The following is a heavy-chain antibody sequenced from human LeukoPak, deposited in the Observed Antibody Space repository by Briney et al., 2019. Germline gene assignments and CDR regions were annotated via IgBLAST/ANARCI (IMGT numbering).Heavy chain of an antibody. CDR1: GFTFNKYA. D-gene: IGHD6-19*01. J-gene: IGHJ6*02. CDR3: AKDRGSGWYNYYGMDV. V-gene: IGHV3-30*04. Sequence: GRSLRLSCVASGFTFNKYAVHWVRQAPGKGLEWVAVISYDGSNKYYADSVKGRFTISRDNSKNTLYLQMNSLRAEDTAVYYCAKDRGSGWYNYYGMDVWGQGTTVTVSS. CDR2: ISYDGSNK.